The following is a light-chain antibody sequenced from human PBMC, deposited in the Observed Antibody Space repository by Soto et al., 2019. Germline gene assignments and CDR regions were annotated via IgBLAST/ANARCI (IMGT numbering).Light chain of an antibody. CDR1: QSNSSW. Sequence: IQMTQSPSPVSASVGDRVTITCRASQSNSSWLTWYQQKAGQAPKLLIYKASIVERGVPSRFSGSGSGTKLTLTISGLQHADSATYHWQRYCYCATFGQGTRVEVK. J-gene: IGKJ1*01. CDR2: KAS. CDR3: QRYCYCAT. V-gene: IGKV1-5*03.